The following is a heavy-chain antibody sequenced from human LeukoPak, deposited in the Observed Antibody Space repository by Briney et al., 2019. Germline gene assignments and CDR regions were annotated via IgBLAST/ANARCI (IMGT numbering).Heavy chain of an antibody. CDR2: MWYDGSNK. CDR3: AREDTSLVIGY. J-gene: IGHJ4*02. Sequence: GGSLRLSCAASGFTFSNYGMHWVRQAPGKGLEWVAVMWYDGSNKYYTDSVKGRFTISRDNSKNTLYLQMNSLRAEDTAVYYCAREDTSLVIGYWGQGTLVTVSS. V-gene: IGHV3-33*01. CDR1: GFTFSNYG. D-gene: IGHD5-18*01.